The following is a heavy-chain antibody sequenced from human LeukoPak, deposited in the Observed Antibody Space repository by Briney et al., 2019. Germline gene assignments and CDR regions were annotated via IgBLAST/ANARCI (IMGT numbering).Heavy chain of an antibody. V-gene: IGHV3-23*01. CDR2: IPGSGDST. Sequence: PGGSLRLSCAASGFAFSSYAMTWVRQAPGKGLEWVSTIPGSGDSTHYADSVKGRFTISRDNSKNTLYLQMNSLRAEDTAVYYCARSGMVRGVGMDVWGQGTTVTVSS. D-gene: IGHD3-10*01. CDR3: ARSGMVRGVGMDV. J-gene: IGHJ6*02. CDR1: GFAFSSYA.